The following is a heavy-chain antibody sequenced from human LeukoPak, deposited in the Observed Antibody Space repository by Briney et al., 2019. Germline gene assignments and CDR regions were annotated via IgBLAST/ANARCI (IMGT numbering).Heavy chain of an antibody. CDR3: ARDLIAGIAVAGTSD. J-gene: IGHJ4*02. CDR1: GFTFSSYS. CDR2: ISSSSSYI. V-gene: IGHV3-21*01. D-gene: IGHD6-19*01. Sequence: PGGSLRLSCAASGFTFSSYSMNWVRQAPGKGLEWVSSISSSSSYIYYADSVKGRFTISRDNAKNSLYLQMNSLRAEDTAVYYCARDLIAGIAVAGTSDWGQGTLVTVSS.